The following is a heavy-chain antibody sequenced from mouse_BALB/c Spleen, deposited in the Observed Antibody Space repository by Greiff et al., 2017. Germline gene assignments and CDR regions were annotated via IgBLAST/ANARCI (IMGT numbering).Heavy chain of an antibody. J-gene: IGHJ4*01. CDR1: GFTFSSFG. V-gene: IGHV5-17*02. CDR3: ARVLVLGLYAMDY. CDR2: ISSGSSTI. D-gene: IGHD4-1*01. Sequence: EVMLVESGGGLVQPGGSRKLSCAASGFTFSSFGMHWVRQSPEKGLEWVAYISSGSSTIYYADTVKGRFTISRDNPKNTLFLQMTSLRSEDTAMYYCARVLVLGLYAMDYWGQGTSVTVSS.